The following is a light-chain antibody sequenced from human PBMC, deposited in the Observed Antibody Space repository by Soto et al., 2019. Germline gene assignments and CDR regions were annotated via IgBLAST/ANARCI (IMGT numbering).Light chain of an antibody. Sequence: EIVFTQSPGTLSLSPGEEATLSCRASQSVDSNYLAWYQQKTGQAPRLLISGASTRATGIPDRFSGSGSETDFTLTISRLEPEDFALYYCQQYGSSPITFGQGTRLENK. V-gene: IGKV3-20*01. J-gene: IGKJ5*01. CDR3: QQYGSSPIT. CDR2: GAS. CDR1: QSVDSNY.